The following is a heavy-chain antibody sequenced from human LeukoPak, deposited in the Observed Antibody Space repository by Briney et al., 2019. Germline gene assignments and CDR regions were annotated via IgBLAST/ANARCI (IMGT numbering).Heavy chain of an antibody. D-gene: IGHD6-19*01. CDR3: ARQPASYSSGWNDGFDI. CDR2: IYHSGST. V-gene: IGHV4-4*02. CDR1: GGSISSSNW. J-gene: IGHJ3*02. Sequence: SGTLSLTCAVSGGSISSSNWWSWVRQPPGKGLEWIGEIYHSGSTNYNPSLKSRVTISVDKSKNQFSLKLSSVTAADTAVYYCARQPASYSSGWNDGFDIWGQGTMVTVSA.